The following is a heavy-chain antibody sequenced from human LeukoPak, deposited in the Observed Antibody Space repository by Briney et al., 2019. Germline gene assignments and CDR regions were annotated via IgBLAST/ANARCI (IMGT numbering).Heavy chain of an antibody. CDR1: GFTFINYG. D-gene: IGHD2-15*01. Sequence: GGSLRLSCVVSGFTFINYGMSWVRQAPGKGLEWVSTIRASGDRTYYAESVKGRFTMSGDKSKNTLYLQMSNVRAEDTAVYHCAVLAVPAVGYWGQGTLVIVSS. J-gene: IGHJ4*02. CDR2: IRASGDRT. CDR3: AVLAVPAVGY. V-gene: IGHV3-23*01.